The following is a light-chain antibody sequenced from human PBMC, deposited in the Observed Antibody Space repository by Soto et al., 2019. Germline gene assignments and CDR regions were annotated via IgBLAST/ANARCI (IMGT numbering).Light chain of an antibody. CDR2: DAS. V-gene: IGKV3-11*01. CDR3: QQRSNWPAFT. J-gene: IGKJ3*01. CDR1: QSVSGY. Sequence: EIVLTQSAATLSLSPGERATISCRASQSVSGYLAWYQQRPGQAPRLLIYDASNRATGIPARFSGSGSGTDFTLTISSLVSEDFAVYYCQQRSNWPAFTFGPGTKVDIK.